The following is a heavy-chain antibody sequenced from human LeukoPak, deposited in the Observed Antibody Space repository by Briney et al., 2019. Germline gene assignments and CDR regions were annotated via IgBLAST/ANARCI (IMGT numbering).Heavy chain of an antibody. Sequence: SETLSLTCTVSGGSISSYYWSWIRQPPGKGLEWIGYTYYSGSTNYNPSLKSRVTISVDTSKNQFSLKLSSVTAADTAVYYCARRSYYYGSGSYLDYWGQGTLVTVSS. J-gene: IGHJ4*02. V-gene: IGHV4-59*08. D-gene: IGHD3-10*01. CDR3: ARRSYYYGSGSYLDY. CDR2: TYYSGST. CDR1: GGSISSYY.